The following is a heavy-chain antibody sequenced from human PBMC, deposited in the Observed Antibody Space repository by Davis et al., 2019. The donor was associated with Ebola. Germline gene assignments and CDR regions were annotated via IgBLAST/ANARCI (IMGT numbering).Heavy chain of an antibody. V-gene: IGHV3-30*02. CDR3: ATGDALTFDY. CDR1: GFTFSSYG. J-gene: IGHJ4*02. Sequence: GGSLRLSCAASGFTFSSYGMHWVRQAPGKGLAWVAFIRYDGSNKYYADSVKGRFTISRDNSKNTLYLQMNSLRAEDTAVYYCATGDALTFDYWGQGTLVTVSS. D-gene: IGHD7-27*01. CDR2: IRYDGSNK.